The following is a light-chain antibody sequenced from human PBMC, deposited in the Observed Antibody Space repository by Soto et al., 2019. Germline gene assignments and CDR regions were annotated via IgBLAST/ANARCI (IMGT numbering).Light chain of an antibody. CDR3: QHYNNWPPYA. CDR2: GAS. V-gene: IGKV3-15*01. CDR1: QSINTN. J-gene: IGKJ2*01. Sequence: EIVMTQSPATLCVSPGETATLSCRASQSINTNLAWYQQKPGQAPRLLIYGASARAATFPARFSGSGSGTEFTLTISSLHSEDSAVYYCQHYNNWPPYAFGQGTKLEIK.